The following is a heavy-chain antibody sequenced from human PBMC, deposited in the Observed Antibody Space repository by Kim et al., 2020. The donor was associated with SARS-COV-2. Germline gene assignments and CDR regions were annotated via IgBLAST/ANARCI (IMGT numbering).Heavy chain of an antibody. Sequence: SETLSLTCAVSGGSISSSNWWSWVRQPPGKGLEWIGEIYHSGSTNYNPSLKSRVTISVDKSKNQFSLKLSSVTAADTAVYYCASISGRAHTPKLRAKTDYWGQGTLVTVSS. V-gene: IGHV4-4*02. J-gene: IGHJ4*02. D-gene: IGHD2-15*01. CDR3: ASISGRAHTPKLRAKTDY. CDR2: IYHSGST. CDR1: GGSISSSNW.